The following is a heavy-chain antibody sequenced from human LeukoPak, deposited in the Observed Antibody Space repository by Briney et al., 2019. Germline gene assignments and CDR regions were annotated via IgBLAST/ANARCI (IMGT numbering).Heavy chain of an antibody. V-gene: IGHV4-34*01. J-gene: IGHJ3*02. Sequence: SETLSLTCAVYGGSFSGYYWSWIRQPPGKGLQWIGEVNHSGSTNYNPSLESRVTISVDTSKNQFSLHLNSVTAADTALYYVARLTIAAAVRLAFDIGGQGTMVTVSS. CDR2: VNHSGST. CDR3: ARLTIAAAVRLAFDI. D-gene: IGHD6-13*01. CDR1: GGSFSGYY.